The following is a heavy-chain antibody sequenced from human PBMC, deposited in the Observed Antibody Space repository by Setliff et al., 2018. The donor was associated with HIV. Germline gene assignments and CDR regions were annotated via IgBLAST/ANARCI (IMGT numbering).Heavy chain of an antibody. D-gene: IGHD3-10*01. J-gene: IGHJ4*02. V-gene: IGHV4-61*02. Sequence: SETLSLTCTVSGGSISSETFSWNWIRQPAGKGLEWIGRIYTSGSTDYNPSLKSRVTISVDTSKNQFSLTLTSVTAADTAVYYCAKTNGENYWGQGTLVTVSS. CDR3: AKTNGENY. CDR1: GGSISSETFS. CDR2: IYTSGST.